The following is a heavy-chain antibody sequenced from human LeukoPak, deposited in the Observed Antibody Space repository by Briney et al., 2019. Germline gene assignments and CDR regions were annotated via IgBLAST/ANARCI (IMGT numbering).Heavy chain of an antibody. V-gene: IGHV6-1*01. J-gene: IGHJ4*02. CDR2: TYYRSQSGT. D-gene: IGHD6-25*01. CDR1: GDTVSSKNVA. CDR3: ARDPRISSACYFDY. Sequence: SQTLSLTCAVSGDTVSSKNVAWHWIRQSPSRGLEWLGKTYYRSQSGTDYAVSVNSRITINPDTSKNQFSLQLNSVTPEDTAVYYCARDPRISSACYFDYWGQGTLVTVSS.